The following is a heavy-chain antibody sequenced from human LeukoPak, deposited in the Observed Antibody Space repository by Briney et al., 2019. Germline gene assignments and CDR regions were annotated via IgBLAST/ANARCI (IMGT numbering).Heavy chain of an antibody. Sequence: GSLRLSCAASGFTFSDYYMSWIRQAPGKGLEWVSYISSSSSYTNYADSVKGRFTISRDNAKNTLYLQMNSLRAEDTAVYYCVRIRYDSSGRYFDNWGQGTLVTVSS. V-gene: IGHV3-11*06. J-gene: IGHJ4*02. CDR1: GFTFSDYY. D-gene: IGHD3-22*01. CDR2: ISSSSSYT. CDR3: VRIRYDSSGRYFDN.